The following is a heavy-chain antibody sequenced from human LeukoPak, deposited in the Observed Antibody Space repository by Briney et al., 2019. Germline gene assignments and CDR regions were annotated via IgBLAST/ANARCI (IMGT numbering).Heavy chain of an antibody. CDR3: ARGYCSSTSCPYYFDY. V-gene: IGHV1-2*02. CDR2: INPNSGGT. Sequence: ASVKVSCKASGYTFTGYYMHWVRQAPGQGLEWMGWINPNSGGTNYAQKFQGRVTITADESTSTAYMELSSLRSEDTAVYYCARGYCSSTSCPYYFDYWGQGTLVTVSS. CDR1: GYTFTGYY. J-gene: IGHJ4*02. D-gene: IGHD2-2*01.